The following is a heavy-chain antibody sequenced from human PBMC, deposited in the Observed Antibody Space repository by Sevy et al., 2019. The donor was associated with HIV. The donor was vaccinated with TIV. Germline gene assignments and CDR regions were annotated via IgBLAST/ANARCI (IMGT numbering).Heavy chain of an antibody. CDR2: FDPEDGET. J-gene: IGHJ4*02. Sequence: ASVKVSCKVSGYTLTELSMHWVRQAPGKGLEWMGGFDPEDGETIYAQKFQGRVTMTEDTSTDTAYMELSSLRSEDTAVYYCATDYCSGGSSHFDYWGQGTLVTVSS. CDR3: ATDYCSGGSSHFDY. CDR1: GYTLTELS. V-gene: IGHV1-24*01. D-gene: IGHD2-15*01.